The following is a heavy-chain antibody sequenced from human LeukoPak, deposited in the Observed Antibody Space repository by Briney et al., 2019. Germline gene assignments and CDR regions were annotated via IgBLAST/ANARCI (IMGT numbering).Heavy chain of an antibody. CDR3: ARVYPSYYGMDV. V-gene: IGHV1-69*13. Sequence: WASVKVSCKASGGTFSSYAISWVRQAPGQGLEWMGGIIPIFGTANYAQKFQGRVTITADESTSTAYMELSSLRSEDTAVYYCARVYPSYYGMDVWGQGTTVT. J-gene: IGHJ6*02. CDR2: IIPIFGTA. CDR1: GGTFSSYA.